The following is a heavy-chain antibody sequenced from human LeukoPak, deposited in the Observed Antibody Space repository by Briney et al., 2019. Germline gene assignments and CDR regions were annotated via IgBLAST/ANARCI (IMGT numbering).Heavy chain of an antibody. J-gene: IGHJ5*02. CDR2: MISSRSYR. CDR3: AGAGGYCSSNSRYNWFDP. D-gene: IGHD2-2*01. CDR1: GFTLSSFS. Sequence: PGGSLRLSCAASGFTLSSFSMNWVRQAPGKGLEWVSSMISSRSYRYYADSVKGRFTISRDNAKNSLYLQMNSLRAEDTAVYCCAGAGGYCSSNSRYNWFDPWGQGTLGTVS. V-gene: IGHV3-21*01.